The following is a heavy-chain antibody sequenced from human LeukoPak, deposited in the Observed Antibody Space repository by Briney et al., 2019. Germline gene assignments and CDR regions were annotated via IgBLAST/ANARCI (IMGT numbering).Heavy chain of an antibody. J-gene: IGHJ4*02. CDR1: GYTFTHYT. CDR3: ARSGYSSGYVAYFDY. Sequence: ASVKVSCKASGYTFTHYTIHWVRQAPGHRLEWMGWINAGNGNTKYSQNFQGRVTITMDTSANTAYMELSSLRSEDTAVYYCARSGYSSGYVAYFDYWGQGTLVSVSS. CDR2: INAGNGNT. D-gene: IGHD5-18*01. V-gene: IGHV1-3*01.